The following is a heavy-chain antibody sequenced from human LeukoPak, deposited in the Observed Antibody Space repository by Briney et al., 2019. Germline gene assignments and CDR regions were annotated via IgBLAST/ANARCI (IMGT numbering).Heavy chain of an antibody. V-gene: IGHV1-18*01. CDR1: AYTFTNYG. Sequence: ASVKVSCKASAYTFTNYGIAWVRQAPGQGLEWMGWISAHNGNTNYAQKLQGRVTMTTGTSTNTAYMELRSLASDDTALYYCARDGYFDHWGQGTLVTVSS. CDR3: ARDGYFDH. J-gene: IGHJ4*02. CDR2: ISAHNGNT.